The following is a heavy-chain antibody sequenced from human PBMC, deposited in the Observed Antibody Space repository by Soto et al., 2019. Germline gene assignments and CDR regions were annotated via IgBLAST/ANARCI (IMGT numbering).Heavy chain of an antibody. J-gene: IGHJ4*02. CDR2: ISGSGDST. Sequence: PWGSLRLSCAASGFTFNRYGMIWGRQSPCKGLEWVSAISGSGDSTYYADSVKGRFTISRDSSNNTLYLQMNNLRADDTALYFCVKLRLELLYLDSWGLGALVTVSS. CDR3: VKLRLELLYLDS. D-gene: IGHD1-7*01. V-gene: IGHV3-23*01. CDR1: GFTFNRYG.